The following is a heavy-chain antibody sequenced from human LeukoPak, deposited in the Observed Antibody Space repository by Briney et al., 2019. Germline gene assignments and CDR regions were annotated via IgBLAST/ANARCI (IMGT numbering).Heavy chain of an antibody. D-gene: IGHD3-3*01. CDR1: GYTFTSYG. J-gene: IGHJ3*02. V-gene: IGHV1-2*02. CDR3: ARVFSTYYDFWRVAFDI. Sequence: ASVKVSCKASGYTFTSYGISWVRQAPGQGLEWMGWINPNSGGTNYAQKFQGRVTMTRDTSISTAYMELSRLRSDDTAVYYCARVFSTYYDFWRVAFDIWGQGTMVTVSS. CDR2: INPNSGGT.